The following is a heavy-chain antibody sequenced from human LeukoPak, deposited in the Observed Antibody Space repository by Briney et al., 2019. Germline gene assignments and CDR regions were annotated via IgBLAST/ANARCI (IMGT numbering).Heavy chain of an antibody. CDR1: GGSISSLSYY. J-gene: IGHJ4*02. CDR2: VYYSGST. CDR3: ARRPLGGYGYFDY. D-gene: IGHD5-12*01. V-gene: IGHV4-39*01. Sequence: PSETLSHTCTVSGGSISSLSYYWGWIRQPPGKGLEWIGSVYYSGSTYYNPSLKSRVTISVDTSKNQFFLKVSSVTAADTAVFYCARRPLGGYGYFDYWGQGTLVTVSS.